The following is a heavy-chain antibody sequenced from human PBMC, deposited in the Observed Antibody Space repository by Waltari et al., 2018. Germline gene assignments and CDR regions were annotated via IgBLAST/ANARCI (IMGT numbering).Heavy chain of an antibody. D-gene: IGHD2-2*01. CDR2: IIPIVGTA. CDR1: GGTFSSYA. J-gene: IGHJ6*02. Sequence: QVQLVQSGAEVKKPGSSVKVSCKASGGTFSSYAISWVRQAPGQGLEWMGGIIPIVGTANYAQKFQGRVTITTDESTSTAYMELSSLRSEDTAVYYCARPSRVVAWDYYYGMDVWGQGTTVTVSS. V-gene: IGHV1-69*05. CDR3: ARPSRVVAWDYYYGMDV.